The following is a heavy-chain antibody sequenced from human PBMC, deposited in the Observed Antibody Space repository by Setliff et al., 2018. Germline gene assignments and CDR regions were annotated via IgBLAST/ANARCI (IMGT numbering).Heavy chain of an antibody. D-gene: IGHD3-10*01. CDR1: GGSFSTYY. J-gene: IGHJ1*01. V-gene: IGHV4-34*10. Sequence: LSLTCAVYGGSFSTYYWGWIRQAPGKGMEWIGSVYYSGYTYSKPSLQSRVSMSVDASKNQFSLKLASVTAADTAVYYCGRVDFTMIQGVVGHWGQGTLVTVSS. CDR3: GRVDFTMIQGVVGH. CDR2: VYYSGYT.